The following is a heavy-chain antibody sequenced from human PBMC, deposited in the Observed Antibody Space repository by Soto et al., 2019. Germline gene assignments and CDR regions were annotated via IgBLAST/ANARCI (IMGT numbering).Heavy chain of an antibody. J-gene: IGHJ3*02. CDR2: ISSSGSTI. CDR1: GFTFSDYY. CDR3: ARVQQIPMVRGAGLGAFDI. Sequence: GGSLRLSCAASGFTFSDYYMSWIRQAPGKGLEWVSYISSSGSTIYYADSVKGRFTISRDNAKNSLYLQMNSLRAEDTAVYYCARVQQIPMVRGAGLGAFDIWGQGTMVTVSS. V-gene: IGHV3-11*01. D-gene: IGHD3-10*01.